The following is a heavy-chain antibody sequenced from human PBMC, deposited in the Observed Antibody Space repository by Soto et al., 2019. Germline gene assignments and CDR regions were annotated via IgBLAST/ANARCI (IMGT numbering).Heavy chain of an antibody. J-gene: IGHJ4*02. CDR2: IYYSGST. CDR3: ARANSYGPTASDY. CDR1: GGSISSYY. D-gene: IGHD5-18*01. Sequence: SETLSLTCTVSGGSISSYYWSWIRQPPGKGLEWIGYIYYSGSTYYNPSLKSRVTISVDTSKNQFSLKLSSVTAADTAVYYCARANSYGPTASDYWGQGTLVTVSS. V-gene: IGHV4-59*08.